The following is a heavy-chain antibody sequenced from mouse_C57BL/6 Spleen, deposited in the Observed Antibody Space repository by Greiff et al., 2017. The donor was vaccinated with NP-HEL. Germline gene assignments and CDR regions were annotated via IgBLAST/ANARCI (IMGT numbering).Heavy chain of an antibody. V-gene: IGHV1-55*01. CDR1: GYTFTSYW. Sequence: VKLQQPGAELVKPGASVEMSCKASGYTFTSYWITWVKQRPGQGLEWIGDIYPGSGSTNYNEKFKSKATLTVDTSSSTAYMQLSSLTSEDSAVYYCARGDYDYDGGYYFDYWGQGTTLTVSS. CDR2: IYPGSGST. CDR3: ARGDYDYDGGYYFDY. J-gene: IGHJ2*01. D-gene: IGHD2-4*01.